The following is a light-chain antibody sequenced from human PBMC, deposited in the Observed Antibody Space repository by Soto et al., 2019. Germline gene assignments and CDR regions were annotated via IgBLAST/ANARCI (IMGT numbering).Light chain of an antibody. CDR2: GAS. CDR1: QSVSTK. CDR3: QQYDDWPPIT. Sequence: ETVMTQSPATLSVSPGERATLSCRASQSVSTKLAWYQQKPGQAPRLLIYGASTRATGIPARFSGSGSVTEFTLSVSSLQSEDFAVYYCQQYDDWPPITFGQGTRLEIK. J-gene: IGKJ5*01. V-gene: IGKV3D-15*01.